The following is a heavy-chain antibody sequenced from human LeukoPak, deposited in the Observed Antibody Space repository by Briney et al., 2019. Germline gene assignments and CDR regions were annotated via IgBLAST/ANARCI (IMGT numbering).Heavy chain of an antibody. J-gene: IGHJ5*02. CDR2: IHDDGIVT. CDR3: ARGAERYSSITNWFDP. CDR1: GFTFTAYA. V-gene: IGHV3-7*01. Sequence: GGSLRLSCAASGFTFTAYAMSWFRQTPEKGLEWVANIHDDGIVTHYVDSVKGRFTISRDNARNSVYLQMNRLRAEDTAVYYCARGAERYSSITNWFDPWGQGTLVTVSS. D-gene: IGHD6-13*01.